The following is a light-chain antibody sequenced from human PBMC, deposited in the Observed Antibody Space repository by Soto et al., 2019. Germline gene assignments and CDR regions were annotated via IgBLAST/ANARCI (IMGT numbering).Light chain of an antibody. CDR1: QRVLYSSNNKNY. J-gene: IGKJ1*01. V-gene: IGKV4-1*01. Sequence: DIVMTQSPDSLAVSLGERASINCKSSQRVLYSSNNKNYLAWYQQTKGQTPKLLIYWASTRESGVPDRFSGSGSGTDFTLPISRLQAEDVEVYYCQQYYSNPWTFGQGTKVDIK. CDR2: WAS. CDR3: QQYYSNPWT.